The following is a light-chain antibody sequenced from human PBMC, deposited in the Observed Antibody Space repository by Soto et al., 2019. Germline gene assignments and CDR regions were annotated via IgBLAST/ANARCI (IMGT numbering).Light chain of an antibody. CDR1: SSDVGGYNY. V-gene: IGLV2-14*01. CDR2: QVT. J-gene: IGLJ1*01. Sequence: QSALTQPASVSGSPGQSITISCTGTSSDVGGYNYVSWYQHHPGKAPKLMIYQVTNRPSGVSHRFSGSKSGNTASLTISGLQAEDEADYYCTSYSSSSTFYVFGAGTQLTVL. CDR3: TSYSSSSTFYV.